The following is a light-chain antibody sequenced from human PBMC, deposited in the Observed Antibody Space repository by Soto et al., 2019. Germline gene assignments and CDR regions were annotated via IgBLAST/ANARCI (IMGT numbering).Light chain of an antibody. Sequence: EIVLTQSPGTLSLSPGEIATLSCSASQSVSNNYLAWYQQKPGQAPRLLIYGASNRATGIPDRFSGSGSGTDFTLTISSLEPEDFAVYYCQQRSNWPPDTFGQGTRLEIK. CDR2: GAS. V-gene: IGKV3D-20*02. CDR3: QQRSNWPPDT. CDR1: QSVSNNY. J-gene: IGKJ5*01.